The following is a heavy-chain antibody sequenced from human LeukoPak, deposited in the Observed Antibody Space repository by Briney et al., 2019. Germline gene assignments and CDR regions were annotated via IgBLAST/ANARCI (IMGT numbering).Heavy chain of an antibody. CDR1: GGSIRPYY. CDR2: VYYSGST. D-gene: IGHD5-12*01. CDR3: TGARREILGGYDYRPGAF. Sequence: SETLSLTCQVSGGSIRPYYWRWVRQSPGKGLEWIGCVYYSGSTNYNPSLRSRIIISSTTTNNQFSLIQTSVTAADTAVYYCTGARREILGGYDYRPGAFWGQGTLVTVSS. V-gene: IGHV4-59*01. J-gene: IGHJ4*02.